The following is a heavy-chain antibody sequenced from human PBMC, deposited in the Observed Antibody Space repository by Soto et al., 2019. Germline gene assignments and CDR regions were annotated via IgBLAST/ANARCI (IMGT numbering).Heavy chain of an antibody. CDR2: IYYSGST. D-gene: IGHD4-17*01. CDR3: ARVGDYASY. J-gene: IGHJ4*02. V-gene: IGHV4-59*01. Sequence: ETLSLTCTVSGGSISSYYWSWIRQPPGKGLEWIGYIYYSGSTNYNPSLKSRVTISVGTSKNQFSLKLSSVTAADTAVYYCARVGDYASYWGQGTLVTVSS. CDR1: GGSISSYY.